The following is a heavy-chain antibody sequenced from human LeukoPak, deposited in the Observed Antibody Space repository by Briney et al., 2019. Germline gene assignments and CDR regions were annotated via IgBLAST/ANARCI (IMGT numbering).Heavy chain of an antibody. V-gene: IGHV3-53*01. CDR3: AKSRVSYWVPEFDY. Sequence: GGSLRLSCAPSGFTVSSNYMSWVRQAPGKGLEWVSSIWSGDSTDYADSVKGRFPISRDNSKNTLYLQMNSLRAEDTAIYYCAKSRVSYWVPEFDYWGQGTLVTVSS. J-gene: IGHJ4*02. D-gene: IGHD1-26*01. CDR2: IWSGDST. CDR1: GFTVSSNY.